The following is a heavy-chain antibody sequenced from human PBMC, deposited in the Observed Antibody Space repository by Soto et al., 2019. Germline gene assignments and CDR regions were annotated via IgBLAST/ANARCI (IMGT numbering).Heavy chain of an antibody. Sequence: SQTLSLTCAICGDSVSNNGATWNWIRQSPSRGLEWLGRAYYRSRWHYDYATSVRSRITINPDTSRNQFSLQLSSVTPEDTAVYYCARDPPDFNSGFDSWGQGSLVTVSS. D-gene: IGHD1-26*01. J-gene: IGHJ4*02. CDR1: GDSVSNNGAT. CDR3: ARDPPDFNSGFDS. CDR2: AYYRSRWHY. V-gene: IGHV6-1*01.